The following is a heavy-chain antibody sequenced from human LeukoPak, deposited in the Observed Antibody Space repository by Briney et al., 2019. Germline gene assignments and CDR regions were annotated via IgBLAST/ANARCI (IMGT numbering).Heavy chain of an antibody. CDR1: AFTVSSNY. CDR3: AREGGSSWYYFDY. J-gene: IGHJ4*02. V-gene: IGHV3-53*01. D-gene: IGHD6-13*01. Sequence: GGSLRLSCAASAFTVSSNYMSWVRQAPGKGLEWVSVIYSGGSTYYADSVKGRFTISRDNSKNTLYLQMNSLRAEDTAVYYCAREGGSSWYYFDYWGQGTLVTVSS. CDR2: IYSGGST.